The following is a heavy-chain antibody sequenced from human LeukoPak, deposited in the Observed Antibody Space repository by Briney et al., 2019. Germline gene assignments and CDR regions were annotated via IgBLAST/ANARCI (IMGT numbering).Heavy chain of an antibody. CDR3: ARGPTTVTRAFDY. CDR2: IYTSGTT. V-gene: IGHV4-4*07. CDR1: SGSISVYY. Sequence: SETLSLTCTVSSGSISVYYWSWIRQPAGKGLEWIGRIYTSGTTHYNPSLKSRVTMSVDTSKNQFSLKLRSVTAADTAVYYCARGPTTVTRAFDYWGQGILVTVSS. J-gene: IGHJ4*02. D-gene: IGHD4-17*01.